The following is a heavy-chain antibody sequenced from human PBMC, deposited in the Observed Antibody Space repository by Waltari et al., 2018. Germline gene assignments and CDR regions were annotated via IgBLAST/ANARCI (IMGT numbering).Heavy chain of an antibody. V-gene: IGHV4-34*01. CDR3: ARGLPRSGIAAARRAFDI. CDR2: INHSGST. J-gene: IGHJ3*02. D-gene: IGHD6-13*01. CDR1: GGSFSGYY. Sequence: QVQLQQWGAGLLKPSETLSLTCAVYGGSFSGYYWSWIRQPPGKGLEWIGEINHSGSTTDNPSLKSRVTISVDTSKHQFSLKLSSVTAADTAVYYCARGLPRSGIAAARRAFDIWGQGTMVTVSS.